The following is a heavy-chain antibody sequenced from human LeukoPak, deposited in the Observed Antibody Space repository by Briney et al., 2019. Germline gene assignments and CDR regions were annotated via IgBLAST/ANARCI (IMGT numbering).Heavy chain of an antibody. CDR1: GGSFTKHQ. CDR3: ARAGYCTNGVCLAQFDY. V-gene: IGHV4-34*01. CDR2: INDGGST. Sequence: KPSETLSLTCAVYGGSFTKHQWSWIRQPPGKGLEWIGAINDGGSTNYNPSLKSRVTISVDTSKNQFSLRLSSMTAADTAVYYCARAGYCTNGVCLAQFDYWGQGTLVTVSS. J-gene: IGHJ4*02. D-gene: IGHD2-8*01.